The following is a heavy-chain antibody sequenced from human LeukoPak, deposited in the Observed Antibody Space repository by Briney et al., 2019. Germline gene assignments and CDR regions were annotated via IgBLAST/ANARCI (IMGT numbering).Heavy chain of an antibody. CDR3: ARAVGSYGSGSYGNWFDP. J-gene: IGHJ5*02. D-gene: IGHD3-10*01. Sequence: SETLSLTCTVSGGSISSYYWSWIRQPPGKGLEWIGYIYYSGSTNYNPSLESRVTISVDTSKNQFSLKLSSVTAADTAVYYCARAVGSYGSGSYGNWFDPWGQGTLVTVSS. CDR2: IYYSGST. CDR1: GGSISSYY. V-gene: IGHV4-59*01.